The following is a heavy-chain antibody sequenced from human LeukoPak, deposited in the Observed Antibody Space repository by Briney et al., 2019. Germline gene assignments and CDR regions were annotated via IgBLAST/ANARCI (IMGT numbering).Heavy chain of an antibody. Sequence: ASVKVSCKASGYTFTSYAMHWVRQAPGQRLEWMGWINAGNGNTKYSQKFQGRVTITRDTSASTAYMELSSLRSEDTAVYYCAGPGTTEYYYGTDVWGQGTTVTVSS. CDR1: GYTFTSYA. CDR3: AGPGTTEYYYGTDV. V-gene: IGHV1-3*01. CDR2: INAGNGNT. D-gene: IGHD1-1*01. J-gene: IGHJ6*02.